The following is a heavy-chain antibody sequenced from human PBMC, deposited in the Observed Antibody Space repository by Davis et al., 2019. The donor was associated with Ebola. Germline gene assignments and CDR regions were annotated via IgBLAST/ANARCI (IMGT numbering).Heavy chain of an antibody. Sequence: MPSETLSLTCAVYGGSFSGYYWSWIRQPPGKGLEWIGEINHSGSTNYNPSLKSRVTISVDTSKNQFSLKLSSVTAADTAVYYCARDLDSQWLVWPPSEYWGQGTLVTVSS. J-gene: IGHJ4*02. CDR3: ARDLDSQWLVWPPSEY. CDR2: INHSGST. V-gene: IGHV4-34*01. CDR1: GGSFSGYY. D-gene: IGHD6-19*01.